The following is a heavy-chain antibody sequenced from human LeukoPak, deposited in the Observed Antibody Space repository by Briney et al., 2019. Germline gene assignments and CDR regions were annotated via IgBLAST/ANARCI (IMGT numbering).Heavy chain of an antibody. CDR1: VYTFTGYY. CDR3: ASGRWELPNTWFDP. J-gene: IGHJ5*02. CDR2: INPNSGGT. D-gene: IGHD1-26*01. Sequence: GASVKVSFKASVYTFTGYYMHWVRQGPGQGLEWMGWINPNSGGTNYAQKFQGRVTMTRDTSISTAYMELSRLRSDDTAVYYCASGRWELPNTWFDPWGQGTLVTVSS. V-gene: IGHV1-2*02.